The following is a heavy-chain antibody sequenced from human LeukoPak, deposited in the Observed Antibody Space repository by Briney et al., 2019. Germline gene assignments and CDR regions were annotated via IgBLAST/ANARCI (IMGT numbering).Heavy chain of an antibody. D-gene: IGHD4-17*01. CDR2: IKQDGSEK. V-gene: IGHV3-7*01. J-gene: IGHJ2*01. CDR1: GFTFSSYW. Sequence: TGGSLRLSCAASGFTFSSYWMSWVRQAPGKGLEWVANIKQDGSEKYYVDSVKGRFTISRDNAKNSLYLQMNSLRAEDTAVYYCAKVGGSTVTKPRWYFDLWGRGTLVTVSS. CDR3: AKVGGSTVTKPRWYFDL.